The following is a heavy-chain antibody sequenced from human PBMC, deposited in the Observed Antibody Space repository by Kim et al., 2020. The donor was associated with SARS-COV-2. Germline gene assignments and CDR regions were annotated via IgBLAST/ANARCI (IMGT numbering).Heavy chain of an antibody. CDR2: TYYRSKWYN. CDR3: AREAAVAIWDRYYYYGMDV. V-gene: IGHV6-1*01. CDR1: GDSVSSNSAA. Sequence: SQTLSLTCAISGDSVSSNSAAWNWIRQSPSRGLEWLGRTYYRSKWYNDYAVSVKSRITINPDTSKNQFSLQLNSVTPEDTAVYYCAREAAVAIWDRYYYYGMDVWGQGTTVTVSS. D-gene: IGHD6-19*01. J-gene: IGHJ6*02.